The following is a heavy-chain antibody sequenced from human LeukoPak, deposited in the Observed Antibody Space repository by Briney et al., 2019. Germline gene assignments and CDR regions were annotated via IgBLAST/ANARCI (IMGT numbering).Heavy chain of an antibody. CDR2: INPNSGGT. Sequence: ASVKVSCKASGYTFTGYYMHWVRQAPGQGLEWMGWINPNSGGTNYAQKFQGRVTMTRDTSISTAYMELSRLRSDDTAVYYCARSRGGDGYNNDYWGQGTLVTVSS. V-gene: IGHV1-2*02. CDR3: ARSRGGDGYNNDY. CDR1: GYTFTGYY. D-gene: IGHD5-24*01. J-gene: IGHJ4*02.